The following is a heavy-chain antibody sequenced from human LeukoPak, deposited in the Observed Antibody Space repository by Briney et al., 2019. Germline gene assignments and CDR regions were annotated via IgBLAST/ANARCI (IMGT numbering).Heavy chain of an antibody. J-gene: IGHJ4*02. V-gene: IGHV1-3*01. Sequence: GESLKVSCKASGYTFTSYAMHWVRQAPGQRLEWMGWINAGNGNTKYSQKFQGRVTITRDTSASTAYMELSSLRSEDTAVYYCAREGGHFDWLLSYYFDYWGQGTLVTVSS. CDR3: AREGGHFDWLLSYYFDY. CDR2: INAGNGNT. D-gene: IGHD3-9*01. CDR1: GYTFTSYA.